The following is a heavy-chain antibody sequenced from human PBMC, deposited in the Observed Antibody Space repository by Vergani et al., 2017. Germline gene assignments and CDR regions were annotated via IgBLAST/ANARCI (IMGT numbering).Heavy chain of an antibody. CDR3: ARLTWTQNLYYFDY. Sequence: QVQLQESGPGLVKPSQTLSLTCTVSGGSISSGGYYWSWIRQHPGKGLEWIGYIYYSGSTYYNPSLKSLVTISVDTSKNQFSLKLSSVTAADTAVYYCARLTWTQNLYYFDYWGQGTLVTVSS. V-gene: IGHV4-31*01. J-gene: IGHJ4*02. CDR2: IYYSGST. CDR1: GGSISSGGYY. D-gene: IGHD3/OR15-3a*01.